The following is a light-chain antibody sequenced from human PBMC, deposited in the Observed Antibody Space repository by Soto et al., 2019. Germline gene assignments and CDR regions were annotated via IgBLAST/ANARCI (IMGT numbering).Light chain of an antibody. V-gene: IGLV2-8*01. CDR1: SSDVGGYNY. CDR2: EVT. J-gene: IGLJ2*01. Sequence: QAVVTQPPSASGSPGQSVTISCTGTSSDVGGYNYVSWYQQHPGKAPKLIIYEVTKRPSGVPDRFSGSKSGNTASLTVSGLLAEDEADYYCAAWDDSLNGRLFGGGTKLTVL. CDR3: AAWDDSLNGRL.